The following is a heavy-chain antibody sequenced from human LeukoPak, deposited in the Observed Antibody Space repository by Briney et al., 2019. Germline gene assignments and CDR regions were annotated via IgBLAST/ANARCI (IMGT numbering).Heavy chain of an antibody. CDR3: ARGGSGSYYDYYFDY. D-gene: IGHD3-10*01. V-gene: IGHV4-38-2*01. CDR2: IYHSGST. J-gene: IGHJ4*02. CDR1: GYSISSGYY. Sequence: SETLSLTCAVSGYSISSGYYWGWIRQSPGKGLEWIGSIYHSGSTYYNPSLKSRVTISVDTSKNQFSLKLSSVTAADTAVYYCARGGSGSYYDYYFDYWGQETLVTVSS.